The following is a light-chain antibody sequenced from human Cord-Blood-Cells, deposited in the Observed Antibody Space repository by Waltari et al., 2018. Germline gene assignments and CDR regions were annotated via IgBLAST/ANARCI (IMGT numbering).Light chain of an antibody. CDR1: SSYVGGYHY. J-gene: IGLJ2*01. Sequence: QSARTQPASVSGSLGQSITISYTGTSSYVGGYHYFPCYQQHPGKAPKLIIYDVSNRPSGVSNRFSGSKSGNTASLTISGLQAEDEADYYCSSYTSSSTVVFGGGTKLTVL. V-gene: IGLV2-14*01. CDR3: SSYTSSSTVV. CDR2: DVS.